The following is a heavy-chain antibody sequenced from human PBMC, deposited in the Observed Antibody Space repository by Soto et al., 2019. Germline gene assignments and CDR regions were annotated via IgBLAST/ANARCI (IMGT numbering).Heavy chain of an antibody. CDR1: GFSLSTSGVG. CDR2: IYWSGDE. V-gene: IGHV2-5*01. Sequence: SGPTLVNPTQTLTLTCSFSGFSLSTSGVGVGWIRQSPGKALEWLALIYWSGDEHYRPSLKSRLSITRDTSKNHVVLIMTDMDPVDTATYYCARGIATLPVFAFDIWGQGAMVTVSS. J-gene: IGHJ3*02. CDR3: ARGIATLPVFAFDI. D-gene: IGHD6-6*01.